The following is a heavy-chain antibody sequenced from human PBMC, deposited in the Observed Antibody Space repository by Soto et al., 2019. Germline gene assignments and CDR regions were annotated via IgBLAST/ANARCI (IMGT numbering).Heavy chain of an antibody. D-gene: IGHD1-1*01. CDR3: SRDRRAYNMRIENYFYGMDV. CDR2: IIPAHDTP. V-gene: IGHV1-69*01. J-gene: IGHJ6*02. CDR1: GGTFRTYA. Sequence: QVQLVQSGPEVKKPGSSVKVSCKASGGTFRTYAVSWVRRAPGHGLEWLGGIIPAHDTPNYAPRFEGRVTITADESTTTAYMELNSLTSDDTAVYYCSRDRRAYNMRIENYFYGMDVWGQGTTVTVSS.